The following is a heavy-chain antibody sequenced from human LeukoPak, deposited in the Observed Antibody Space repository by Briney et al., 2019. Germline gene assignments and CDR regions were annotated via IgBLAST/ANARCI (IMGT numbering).Heavy chain of an antibody. Sequence: GASVKVSCTASGYTFSTYGITWVRQAPGQGLEWMGWISAHDGNANYDQKIQGRVTMTTTTSTSTAYMELRSLRSDDTAVYYCARSDYGDPFWALDLWGQGTKVIVSS. V-gene: IGHV1-18*01. CDR2: ISAHDGNA. D-gene: IGHD4-17*01. CDR3: ARSDYGDPFWALDL. J-gene: IGHJ3*01. CDR1: GYTFSTYG.